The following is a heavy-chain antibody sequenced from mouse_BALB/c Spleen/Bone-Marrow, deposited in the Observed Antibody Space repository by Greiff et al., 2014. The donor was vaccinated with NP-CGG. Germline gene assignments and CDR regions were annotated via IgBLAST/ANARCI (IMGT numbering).Heavy chain of an antibody. CDR1: GFSLTGYG. V-gene: IGHV2-6-7*01. J-gene: IGHJ2*01. Sequence: QVQLKESGPGLVAPSQSLSITCTVSGFSLTGYGVNWVRQPPGKGLEWLGMIWGDGSTDYNSVLKSRLNISKDNSKSQVFLKMNSLQTDDTARCYCARSFTTVVATPFDYWGQGTTLTVSS. CDR2: IWGDGST. D-gene: IGHD1-1*01. CDR3: ARSFTTVVATPFDY.